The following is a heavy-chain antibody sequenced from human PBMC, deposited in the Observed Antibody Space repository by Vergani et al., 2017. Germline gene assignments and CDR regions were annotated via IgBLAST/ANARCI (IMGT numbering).Heavy chain of an antibody. CDR2: IYYSGST. Sequence: QVQLQESGPGLVKPSETLSLTCTVSGGSISSSSYYWGWIRQPPGKGLEGIGSIYYSGSTYYNPSLKSRVTISVDTSKNQFSLKLSSVTAADTAVYYCARYRLDRPTKSIVVVVAAYYFDYWGQGTLVTVSS. D-gene: IGHD2-15*01. CDR1: GGSISSSSYY. V-gene: IGHV4-39*01. CDR3: ARYRLDRPTKSIVVVVAAYYFDY. J-gene: IGHJ4*02.